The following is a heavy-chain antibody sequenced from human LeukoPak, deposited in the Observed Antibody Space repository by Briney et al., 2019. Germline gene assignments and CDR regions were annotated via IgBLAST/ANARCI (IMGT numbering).Heavy chain of an antibody. CDR3: ARGPSGCHNT. CDR2: ISSSGSTI. D-gene: IGHD5-12*01. J-gene: IGHJ4*02. CDR1: GLTFSSYE. V-gene: IGHV3-48*03. Sequence: EGSLRLSCAASGLTFSSYEMNWVRQAPGKGLEWVSYISSSGSTIYYADSVKGRFTISRDNAKNSLYLQMNSLRAEDTAVYYCARGPSGCHNTGGQGTLVTVSS.